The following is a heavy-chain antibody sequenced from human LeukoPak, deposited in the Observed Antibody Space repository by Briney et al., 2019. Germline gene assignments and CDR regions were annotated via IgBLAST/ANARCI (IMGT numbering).Heavy chain of an antibody. CDR3: ARATSSSWHYYYYYYMDV. D-gene: IGHD6-13*01. J-gene: IGHJ6*03. CDR2: IYTSGST. Sequence: PSETLSLTCTVSGGSISSYYWSWIRQPAGKELEWIGRIYTSGSTNYNPSLKSRVTMSVDTSKNQFSLKLSSVTAADTAVYYCARATSSSWHYYYYYYMDVWGKGTTVTVSS. V-gene: IGHV4-4*07. CDR1: GGSISSYY.